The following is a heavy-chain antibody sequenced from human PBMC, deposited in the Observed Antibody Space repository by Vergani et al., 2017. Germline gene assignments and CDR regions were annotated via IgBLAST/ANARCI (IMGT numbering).Heavy chain of an antibody. CDR1: GFTFSSYS. CDR3: ARGRWDTVVTVAVGWFDP. D-gene: IGHD4-23*01. J-gene: IGHJ5*02. Sequence: EVQLVESGGGLVKPGGSLRLSCAASGFTFSSYSMNWVRQAPGKGLEWVSSISSSSSYIYYADSVKGRFTISRDNAKNSLYLQMNSLRAEDTAVYYCARGRWDTVVTVAVGWFDPWGQGTLVTVSS. V-gene: IGHV3-21*01. CDR2: ISSSSSYI.